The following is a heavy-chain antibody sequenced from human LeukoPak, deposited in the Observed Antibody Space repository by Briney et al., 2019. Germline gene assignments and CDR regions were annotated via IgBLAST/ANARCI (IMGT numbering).Heavy chain of an antibody. CDR3: ARVIVVAGIPYFDY. J-gene: IGHJ4*02. CDR2: IYYSGST. Sequence: SETLSLTCTVSGGSISSYYWSWIRQPPGKGLEWIGYIYYSGSTNYNPSLKSRVTISVDTSKNQFSLKLSSVTAADTAVYYCARVIVVAGIPYFDYWGQGTLVTVSS. D-gene: IGHD6-19*01. V-gene: IGHV4-59*08. CDR1: GGSISSYY.